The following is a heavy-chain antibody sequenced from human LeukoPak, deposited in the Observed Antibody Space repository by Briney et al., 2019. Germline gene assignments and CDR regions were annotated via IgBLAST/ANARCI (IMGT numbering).Heavy chain of an antibody. Sequence: PGGSLRLSCTASGFIFSDNYMSWIRQAPGKGLEWVSYISNSSRYTNYADSVKGRFTISRDNAKNSLFLQMNSLRVEDTAVYYCARLAAAGALGIDPWRQETRVTVLS. CDR3: ARLAAAGALGIDP. CDR2: ISNSSRYT. CDR1: GFIFSDNY. V-gene: IGHV3-11*06. J-gene: IGHJ5*02. D-gene: IGHD6-13*01.